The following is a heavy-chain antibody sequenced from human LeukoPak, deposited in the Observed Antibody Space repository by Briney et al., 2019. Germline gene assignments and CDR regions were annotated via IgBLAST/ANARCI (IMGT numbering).Heavy chain of an antibody. J-gene: IGHJ4*02. D-gene: IGHD3-22*01. Sequence: PETLSLTCIVSGYSISSGYYWGWIRQPPGKGLEWIGSIYHSGSTHYNPSLRSRVTISVDTITNQFSLQLSSVTTADTAVYYCAKGGRYYDSTGYLDYWGQGTLVTVSS. CDR3: AKGGRYYDSTGYLDY. V-gene: IGHV4-38-2*02. CDR1: GYSISSGYY. CDR2: IYHSGST.